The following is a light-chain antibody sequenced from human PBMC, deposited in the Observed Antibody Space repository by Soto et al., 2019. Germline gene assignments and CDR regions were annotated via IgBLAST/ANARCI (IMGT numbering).Light chain of an antibody. Sequence: QSALAQPASVSGSPGHSITISCTGTSSDVGGYNYVSWYQQHPGKAPKLMIYEFSNRPSGVSNRFSGSKSGNTASLTISGPQAEDEADYYCSSYTSSSTLYVFGTGTKVTVL. CDR3: SSYTSSSTLYV. CDR2: EFS. V-gene: IGLV2-14*01. J-gene: IGLJ1*01. CDR1: SSDVGGYNY.